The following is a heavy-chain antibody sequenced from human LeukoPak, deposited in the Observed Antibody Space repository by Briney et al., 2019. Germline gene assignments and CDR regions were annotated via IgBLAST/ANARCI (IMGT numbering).Heavy chain of an antibody. CDR3: ATPGFSYDSSGYYYQPFDY. Sequence: ASVKVSCKASGYTFTSYYMHWVRQAPGQGLEWMGIINPSGGSTSYAQKFQGRVTMTRDTSTSTVYMELSSLRSEDTAVYYCATPGFSYDSSGYYYQPFDYWGQGTLVTVSS. J-gene: IGHJ4*02. CDR2: INPSGGST. D-gene: IGHD3-22*01. V-gene: IGHV1-46*01. CDR1: GYTFTSYY.